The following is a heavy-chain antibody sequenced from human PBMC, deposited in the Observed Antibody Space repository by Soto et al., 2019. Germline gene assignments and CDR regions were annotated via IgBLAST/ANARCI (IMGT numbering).Heavy chain of an antibody. V-gene: IGHV3-30*18. CDR2: ISYDGSNK. J-gene: IGHJ6*02. CDR1: GFTFSSYG. D-gene: IGHD2-15*01. Sequence: GGSLRLSCAASGFTFSSYGMHWVRQAPGKGLEWVAVISYDGSNKYYADSVKGRFTISRDNSKNTLYLQMNSLRAEDTAVYYCANDRAKYCSGGSCYGVSVGRYYYGMDVWGQGTTVTVSS. CDR3: ANDRAKYCSGGSCYGVSVGRYYYGMDV.